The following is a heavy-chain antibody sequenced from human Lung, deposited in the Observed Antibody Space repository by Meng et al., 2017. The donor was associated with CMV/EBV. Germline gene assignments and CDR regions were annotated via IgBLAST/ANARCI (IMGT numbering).Heavy chain of an antibody. D-gene: IGHD3-3*01. CDR3: ARGFYDFWSGFGAVDY. CDR2: IYNSGST. V-gene: IGHV4-61*01. CDR1: GGSVSTSSSY. J-gene: IGHJ4*02. Sequence: SXTVSGGSVSTSSSYWSWIRQPPGKGLEWIGFIYNSGSTNDNPSLKSRVTISVDTSKNQFSLKLTSVTVADTAVYYCARGFYDFWSGFGAVDYWXQGMXVXVSS.